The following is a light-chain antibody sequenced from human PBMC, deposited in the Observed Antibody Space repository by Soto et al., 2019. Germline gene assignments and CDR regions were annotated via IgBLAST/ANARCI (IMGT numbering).Light chain of an antibody. Sequence: VLTQPASVSGSPGQSITISCTGTSSDVGGYNYVSWYQQHPGKAPKLMIYEVSNRPSGVSNRFSGSKSGNTASLTISGLQAEDEADYYCSSYTSSSTLLFGGGTKVTVL. CDR3: SSYTSSSTLL. CDR2: EVS. CDR1: SSDVGGYNY. V-gene: IGLV2-14*01. J-gene: IGLJ2*01.